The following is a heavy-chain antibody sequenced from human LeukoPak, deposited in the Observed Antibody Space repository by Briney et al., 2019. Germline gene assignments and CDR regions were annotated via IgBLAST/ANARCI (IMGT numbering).Heavy chain of an antibody. J-gene: IGHJ3*02. V-gene: IGHV3-48*03. CDR3: ASFSGSQGDAFDI. CDR2: ISSSGSTI. CDR1: GFTFSSYE. Sequence: GGSLRLSCAASGFTFSSYEMNWVRQAPGKGLEWVSYISSSGSTIYYADSVKGRFTISRDNAKNSLYLQMNSLRAEDTAVYYCASFSGSQGDAFDIWGQGTMVTVSS. D-gene: IGHD1-26*01.